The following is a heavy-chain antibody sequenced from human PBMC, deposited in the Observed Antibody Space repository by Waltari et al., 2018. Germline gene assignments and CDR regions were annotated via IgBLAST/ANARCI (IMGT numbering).Heavy chain of an antibody. CDR2: VSYRWTT. CDR3: ATYIGASVGTAAFDV. D-gene: IGHD5-12*01. J-gene: IGHJ3*01. Sequence: QLQLQESGPRLVRPSETLSLICRVSGVSITSNRHYWAWIRQSPGQGLEWIGTVSYRWTTYTSPSLKSRVSVSRDTSKNQVSLILGSVTAADMAVYYCATYIGASVGTAAFDVWGQGTMVTVSS. CDR1: GVSITSNRHY. V-gene: IGHV4-39*01.